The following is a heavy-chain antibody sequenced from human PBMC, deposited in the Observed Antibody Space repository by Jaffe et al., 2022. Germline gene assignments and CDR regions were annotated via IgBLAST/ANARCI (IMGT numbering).Heavy chain of an antibody. CDR2: ISWNSGSI. J-gene: IGHJ4*02. CDR1: GFTFDDYA. CDR3: AKDSGAVAGNFDY. D-gene: IGHD6-19*01. Sequence: EVQLVESGGGLVQPGRSLRLSCAASGFTFDDYAMHWVRQAPGKGLEWVSGISWNSGSIGYADSVKGRFTISRDNAKNSLYLQMNSLRAEDTALYYCAKDSGAVAGNFDYWGQGTLVTVSS. V-gene: IGHV3-9*01.